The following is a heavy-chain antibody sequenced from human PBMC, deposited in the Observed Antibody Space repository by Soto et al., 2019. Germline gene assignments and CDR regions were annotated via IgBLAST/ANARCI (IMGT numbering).Heavy chain of an antibody. Sequence: QVPLVQSGAEVKKPGASVKVSCKASGYTFTGYYMHWVRQAPGQGLEWMGWINPNSGGTNYAQKFQGWVTMTRDTSISTDYMELSRLRSDDTAVYYCARGTVPAAIAHGMDVWGQGTTVTVSS. J-gene: IGHJ6*02. CDR1: GYTFTGYY. D-gene: IGHD2-2*02. CDR3: ARGTVPAAIAHGMDV. CDR2: INPNSGGT. V-gene: IGHV1-2*04.